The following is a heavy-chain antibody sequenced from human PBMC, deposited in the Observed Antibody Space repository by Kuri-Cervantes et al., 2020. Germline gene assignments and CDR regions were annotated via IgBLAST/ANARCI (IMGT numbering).Heavy chain of an antibody. CDR3: ARDRGHYDILTGYYAYYYYGMDV. CDR1: GFTFSSYA. CDR2: ISYDGSNK. V-gene: IGHV3-30-3*01. J-gene: IGHJ6*02. D-gene: IGHD3-9*01. Sequence: GESLKISCAASGFTFSSYAMHWVRQAPGKGLEWVAVISYDGSNKYYADSVKGRFTISRDNSKNTLYLQMNSLRAEDTAVCYCARDRGHYDILTGYYAYYYYGMDVWGQGTTVTVSS.